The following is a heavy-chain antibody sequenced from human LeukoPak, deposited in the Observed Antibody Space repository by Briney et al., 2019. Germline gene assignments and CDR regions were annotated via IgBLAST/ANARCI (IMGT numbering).Heavy chain of an antibody. D-gene: IGHD3-3*01. CDR3: ARSGSTAFGLVIMRDFDY. CDR2: ISTYSGDT. CDR1: GYTFRSYG. J-gene: IGHJ4*02. Sequence: GASVKVSCKASGYTFRSYGISWVRQVPGQGLEWMGWISTYSGDTKYAQKLQDRVTMTTDTSSSTAFMELRSLRSDDTAVYYCARSGSTAFGLVIMRDFDYWGQGTLVTVSS. V-gene: IGHV1-18*04.